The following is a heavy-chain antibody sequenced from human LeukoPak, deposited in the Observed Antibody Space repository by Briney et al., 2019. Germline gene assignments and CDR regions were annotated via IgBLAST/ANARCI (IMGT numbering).Heavy chain of an antibody. V-gene: IGHV3-21*01. Sequence: GGSLRLSCAASGFTFSRHGMHWVRQAPGKGLEWVSSITTSSTYISYADSVKGRFTISRDNAKNSLYLQMNSLRAEDTAVYYCARGKYSSGWFDYWGQGTLVTVSS. CDR1: GFTFSRHG. CDR2: ITTSSTYI. D-gene: IGHD6-19*01. CDR3: ARGKYSSGWFDY. J-gene: IGHJ4*02.